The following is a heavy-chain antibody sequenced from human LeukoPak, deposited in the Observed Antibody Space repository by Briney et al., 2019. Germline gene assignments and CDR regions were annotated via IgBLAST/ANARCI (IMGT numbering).Heavy chain of an antibody. CDR2: ISYDGSNK. CDR3: ATTGIAVSTPEFDY. V-gene: IGHV3-30*03. CDR1: GFTFSSYG. J-gene: IGHJ4*02. D-gene: IGHD6-19*01. Sequence: GGSLRLSCAASGFTFSSYGMHWVRQAPGKGLEWVAVISYDGSNKYYADSVKGRFTISRDNSKNTLYLQMNSLRAEDTAVYYCATTGIAVSTPEFDYWGQGTLVTVSS.